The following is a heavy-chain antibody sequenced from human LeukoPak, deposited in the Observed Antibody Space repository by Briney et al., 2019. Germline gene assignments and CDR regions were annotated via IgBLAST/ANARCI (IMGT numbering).Heavy chain of an antibody. V-gene: IGHV3-74*01. CDR2: INGEGSST. Sequence: PGGSLRLSCAASGFTFSNYWMHWVRHIPGKGLVWVSRINGEGSSTTYADSVKGRFTISRDNAKNTLYLQMNSLRVEDTAVYYCARAEAVGDDILTGYYISLHYFDYWGQGTLVTVSS. CDR3: ARAEAVGDDILTGYYISLHYFDY. D-gene: IGHD3-9*01. CDR1: GFTFSNYW. J-gene: IGHJ4*02.